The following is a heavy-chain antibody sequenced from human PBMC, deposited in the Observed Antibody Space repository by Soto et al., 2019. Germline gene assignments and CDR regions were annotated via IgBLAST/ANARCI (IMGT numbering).Heavy chain of an antibody. CDR3: ARGIPLWPITYYFDY. D-gene: IGHD5-18*01. J-gene: IGHJ4*02. CDR2: IYYSGST. V-gene: IGHV4-59*01. Sequence: QVQLQESGPGLVKPSETLSLTCTVSGGSISSYYWSWIRQPPGKGLEWIGYIYYSGSTNYNPSLKSRVTISVDTSKTQFSLKLSSVTAADTAVYYCARGIPLWPITYYFDYWGQGTLVTVSS. CDR1: GGSISSYY.